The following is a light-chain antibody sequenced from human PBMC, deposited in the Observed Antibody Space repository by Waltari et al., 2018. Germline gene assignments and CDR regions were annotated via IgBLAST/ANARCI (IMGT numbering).Light chain of an antibody. Sequence: SYELTQPPSVSVSPGQTASITCSGAKLGDKYACWYQQKQGQSPVLGIDHESKRPSGIPERFSGSNAGNKAILTISGTQAMDEADYYCQAWDSSTRVFGTGTKVTVL. CDR3: QAWDSSTRV. J-gene: IGLJ1*01. V-gene: IGLV3-1*01. CDR2: HES. CDR1: KLGDKY.